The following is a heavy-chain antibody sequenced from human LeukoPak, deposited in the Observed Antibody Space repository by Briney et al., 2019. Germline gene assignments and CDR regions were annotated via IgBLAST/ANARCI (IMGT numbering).Heavy chain of an antibody. CDR3: ARDLANNWFDP. V-gene: IGHV4-59*01. J-gene: IGHJ5*02. Sequence: SETLSLTCTVSGGSISSYYWSWIRQPPGKGLDWIGYIYYSGSTNYNPSLKSRVTISVDTSKNQFSLKLSSVTAADTAVYYCARDLANNWFDPWGQGTLVTVSS. CDR1: GGSISSYY. D-gene: IGHD5-12*01. CDR2: IYYSGST.